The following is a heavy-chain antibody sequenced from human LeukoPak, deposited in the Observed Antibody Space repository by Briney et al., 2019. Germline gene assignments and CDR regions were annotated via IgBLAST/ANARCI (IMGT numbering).Heavy chain of an antibody. V-gene: IGHV1-46*01. J-gene: IGHJ5*02. D-gene: IGHD3-10*01. CDR2: INPSSGST. CDR1: GYTFTTYF. CDR3: ARDLTVRGDP. Sequence: ASVKVSCKASGYTFTTYFIHWVRQAPGQGLEWMGVINPSSGSTSYAQKFQGRVTMTRDTSTSTVYMELSSLRSEDTAVYYCARDLTVRGDPWGQGTLVTVSS.